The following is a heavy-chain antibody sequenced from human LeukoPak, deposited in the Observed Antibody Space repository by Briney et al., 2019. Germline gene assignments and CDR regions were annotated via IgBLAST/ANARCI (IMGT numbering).Heavy chain of an antibody. Sequence: GGTLRLSCAASGFTFSRSGMSWVRQAPGKGLEWVSSISGSGGSIYYADSVKGRFTISRDNAKNSLFLQMNSLRAEDTAVYYCARDREPDAFDIWGQGTMVTVSS. J-gene: IGHJ3*02. V-gene: IGHV3-23*01. CDR2: ISGSGGSI. CDR3: ARDREPDAFDI. D-gene: IGHD1-26*01. CDR1: GFTFSRSG.